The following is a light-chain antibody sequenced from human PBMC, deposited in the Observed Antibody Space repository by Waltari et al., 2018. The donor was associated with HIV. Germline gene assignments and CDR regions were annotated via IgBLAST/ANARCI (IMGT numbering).Light chain of an antibody. CDR3: QSYDSNYVVV. CDR1: GGSIAGNF. Sequence: NFMLTQPHSVSESPGKTITISCTRSGGSIAGNFVQWYQHRPGSAPPTVISEDDQRPSGFPDRFSVSIDSSSHSASLTISGLQTEDEADYYCQSYDSNYVVVFGGGTKVTVL. CDR2: EDD. V-gene: IGLV6-57*04. J-gene: IGLJ3*02.